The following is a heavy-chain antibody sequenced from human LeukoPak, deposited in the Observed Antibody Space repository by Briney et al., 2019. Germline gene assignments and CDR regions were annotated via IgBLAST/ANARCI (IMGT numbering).Heavy chain of an antibody. D-gene: IGHD3-22*01. CDR3: ARGVDSSGYYVDY. J-gene: IGHJ4*02. CDR1: GGSFSGYY. CDR2: INHSGST. Sequence: SETLSLTCAVYGGSFSGYYWSWIRQPPGKGLEWIGEINHSGSTNYNPSLKSRVTISVDTSKDQFSLKLSSVTAADTAVYYCARGVDSSGYYVDYWGQGTLVTVSS. V-gene: IGHV4-34*01.